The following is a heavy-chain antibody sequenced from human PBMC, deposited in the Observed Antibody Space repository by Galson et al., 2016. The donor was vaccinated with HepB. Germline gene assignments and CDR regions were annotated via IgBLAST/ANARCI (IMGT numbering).Heavy chain of an antibody. CDR1: GFSFSSSGVS. CDR2: IYWDEDK. J-gene: IGHJ4*02. CDR3: AHSRADFGSGYYSHVTRGFDY. Sequence: PALVKPTQTLTLTCTFSGFSFSSSGVSVGWIRQPPGKALEWLALIYWDEDKRYSPSLKSRLTITKDTSKKQVVLTMTNLYPADTGTYYCAHSRADFGSGYYSHVTRGFDYWGQGTRVTVSS. V-gene: IGHV2-5*02. D-gene: IGHD3-3*01.